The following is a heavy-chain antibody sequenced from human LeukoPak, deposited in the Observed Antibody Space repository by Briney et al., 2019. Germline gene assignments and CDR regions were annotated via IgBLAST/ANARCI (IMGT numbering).Heavy chain of an antibody. CDR1: GYTFTSYG. J-gene: IGHJ4*02. CDR3: ARDPPKGLVTKLFDY. D-gene: IGHD2-21*02. CDR2: ISAYNGNT. V-gene: IGHV1-18*01. Sequence: ASVTVSCKASGYTFTSYGISWLRRAPGQRLEWMGWISAYNGNTNYAQKLQGRVTMTTDTSTSTAYMELRSLRSDDTAVYYCARDPPKGLVTKLFDYWGQGTLVTVSS.